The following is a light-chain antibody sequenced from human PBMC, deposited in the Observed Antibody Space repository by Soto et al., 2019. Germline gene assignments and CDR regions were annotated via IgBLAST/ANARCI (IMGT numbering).Light chain of an antibody. CDR2: TVS. CDR1: QSLVHSDGNTY. J-gene: IGKJ1*01. Sequence: DVVMTQSPLSLPVTLGQPASISCRSSQSLVHSDGNTYLNWFQQRPGQTPRRLINTVSNRDSGVPDRFSGSGPATVVTLKINGVEAEDVGVYYRMQGRLWPLTFGQGSKVEIK. V-gene: IGKV2-30*02. CDR3: MQGRLWPLT.